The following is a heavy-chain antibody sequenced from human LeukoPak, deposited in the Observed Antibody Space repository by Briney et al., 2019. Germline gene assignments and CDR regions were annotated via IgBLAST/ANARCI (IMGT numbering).Heavy chain of an antibody. CDR2: TNHSGST. CDR3: ASPNDYGDYAGFDY. V-gene: IGHV4-34*01. CDR1: GGSFSGFY. J-gene: IGHJ4*02. D-gene: IGHD4-17*01. Sequence: PSETLSLTCAVYGGSFSGFYWSRIRQPPGKGLEWIGETNHSGSTNYNPSLKSRVTISVDTSKNQFSLKLSSVTAADTAVYYCASPNDYGDYAGFDYWGQGTLVTVSS.